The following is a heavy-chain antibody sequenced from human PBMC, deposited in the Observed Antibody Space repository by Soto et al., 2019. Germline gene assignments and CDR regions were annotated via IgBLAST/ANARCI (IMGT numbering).Heavy chain of an antibody. CDR1: GRSFSYDY. V-gene: IGHV4-34*01. J-gene: IGHJ4*02. CDR2: INHSGGI. CDR3: ARGTWAVRFQY. D-gene: IGHD3-16*01. Sequence: SAPLSITCAVYGRSFSYDYWTWIRQSPGEGLEWIGEINHSGGINYNPSLKSRVTLSEDTSKNQLSLKLNSVTAADTAVYYCARGTWAVRFQYWGQGTPVTVSS.